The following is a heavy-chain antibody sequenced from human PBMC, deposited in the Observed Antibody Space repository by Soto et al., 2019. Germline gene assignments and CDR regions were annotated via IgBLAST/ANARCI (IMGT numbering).Heavy chain of an antibody. J-gene: IGHJ6*02. D-gene: IGHD2-15*01. Sequence: SVKVSCKASGGTFSSYAISWVRQAPGQGLEWMGGIIPIFGTANYAQKFQGRVTITADESTSTAYMELSSLRSEDTAVYYCARDGRGAGYCSGGSCYSAAHYYYGVDVWGQGTTVTVSS. V-gene: IGHV1-69*13. CDR2: IIPIFGTA. CDR3: ARDGRGAGYCSGGSCYSAAHYYYGVDV. CDR1: GGTFSSYA.